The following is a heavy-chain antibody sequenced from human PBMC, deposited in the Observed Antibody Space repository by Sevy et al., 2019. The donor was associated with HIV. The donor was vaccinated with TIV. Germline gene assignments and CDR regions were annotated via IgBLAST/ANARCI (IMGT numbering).Heavy chain of an antibody. J-gene: IGHJ4*02. Sequence: GGSLRLSCAASRFTFSSYWMSWVRQAPGKGLEWVTNIKQDGSEKYYVDSVKGRCTISRDNAKNSLYMQMNNLRAEDTVVYYCARGGIEPGPPIYYFDYWGQGTLVTVSS. V-gene: IGHV3-7*04. D-gene: IGHD2-21*01. CDR3: ARGGIEPGPPIYYFDY. CDR1: RFTFSSYW. CDR2: IKQDGSEK.